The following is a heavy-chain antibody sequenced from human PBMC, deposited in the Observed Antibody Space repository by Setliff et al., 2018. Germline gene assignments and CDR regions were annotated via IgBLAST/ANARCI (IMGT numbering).Heavy chain of an antibody. D-gene: IGHD1-26*01. V-gene: IGHV3-30*02. Sequence: PGGSLRLSCVASGFIFSSFGMHWIRQAPGKGLEWVTFRRSDGTKKDYIDFVRGRFTISRDNSRNTLYLEMNSLRIEDTATYYCAKDLWSFEPTLKGNFDYWGRGTLVTVSS. CDR2: RRSDGTKK. CDR3: AKDLWSFEPTLKGNFDY. J-gene: IGHJ4*02. CDR1: GFIFSSFG.